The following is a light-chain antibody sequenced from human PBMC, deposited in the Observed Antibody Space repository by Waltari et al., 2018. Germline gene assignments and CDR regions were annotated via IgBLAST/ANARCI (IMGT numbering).Light chain of an antibody. CDR2: GAS. V-gene: IGKV3-15*01. J-gene: IGKJ4*01. CDR3: QQYNNWPHLT. Sequence: EIVMTQSPATLSVSPGERATLSCRASQSVSSNLAWYQQKPGQAPRLLIDGASTRATGIPARFSGSGSGTEFTLTISSMQSEDFAVYYCQQYNNWPHLTFGGGTKVEIK. CDR1: QSVSSN.